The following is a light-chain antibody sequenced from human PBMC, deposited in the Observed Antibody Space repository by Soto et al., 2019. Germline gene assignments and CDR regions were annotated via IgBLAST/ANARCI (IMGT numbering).Light chain of an antibody. J-gene: IGLJ1*01. Sequence: QSVLTQPASVSGSPGQSITISCTGTSSDVGGYNYVSWYQHHPGKAPKLMIYDVSKRPSGVANRFSGSKSGNTTSLTISGRQAEDEADYYGSSYTSSSALGGVFGTEIKVTVL. V-gene: IGLV2-14*03. CDR3: SSYTSSSALGGV. CDR1: SSDVGGYNY. CDR2: DVS.